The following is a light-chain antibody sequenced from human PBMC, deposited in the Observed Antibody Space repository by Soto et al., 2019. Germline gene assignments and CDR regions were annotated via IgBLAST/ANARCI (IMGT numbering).Light chain of an antibody. Sequence: DIQMTQSPSTLSASVGERVTITCRASQSISSWLAWYQQKPGKAPKLLIYDASSLESGVPSRFSGSGSGTEVSLTISSLQPDDYATYYCQQHNNYSLNFGGGNKEDNK. CDR1: QSISSW. V-gene: IGKV1-5*01. CDR3: QQHNNYSLN. CDR2: DAS. J-gene: IGKJ4*01.